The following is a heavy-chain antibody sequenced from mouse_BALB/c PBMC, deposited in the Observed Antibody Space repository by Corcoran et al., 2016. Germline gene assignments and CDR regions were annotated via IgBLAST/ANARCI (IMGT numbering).Heavy chain of an antibody. J-gene: IGHJ1*01. CDR2: IYPGSGNT. CDR1: GYTFTDYY. CDR3: ARSSYGWYFDV. Sequence: QIQLQQSGPELVKPGASVKISCRASGYTFTDYYIKWVKQKPGQGLEWIGWIYPGSGNTKYNEKFKDKATLTVDTSSSTAYMKCTSLTSEDTAVYFCARSSYGWYFDVWGAGTTVTVSS. V-gene: IGHV1-84*02. D-gene: IGHD1-1*01.